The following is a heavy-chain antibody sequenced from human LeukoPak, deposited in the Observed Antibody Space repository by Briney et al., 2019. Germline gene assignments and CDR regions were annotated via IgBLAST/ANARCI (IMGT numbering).Heavy chain of an antibody. Sequence: AAVKVSFKASGYTFTSYDINWVRQATGQGLEWMGWMNPNSGNTGYAQKFQGRVTITRNTSISTAYMELSSLRSEDTAVYYCARGDLELLDYWGQGTLVTVSS. V-gene: IGHV1-8*03. CDR1: GYTFTSYD. CDR2: MNPNSGNT. CDR3: ARGDLELLDY. D-gene: IGHD1-7*01. J-gene: IGHJ4*02.